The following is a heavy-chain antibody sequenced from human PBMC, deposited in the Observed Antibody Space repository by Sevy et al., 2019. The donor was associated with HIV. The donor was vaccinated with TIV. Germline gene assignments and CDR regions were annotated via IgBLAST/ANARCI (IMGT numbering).Heavy chain of an antibody. CDR2: FSFGCGEI. D-gene: IGHD2-8*01. CDR3: AREGCTKPHDY. V-gene: IGHV3-23*01. CDR1: GFTFSKYS. J-gene: IGHJ4*02. Sequence: GGSLRLSCAASGFTFSKYSMSWVRQPPGKGLEWVSTFSFGCGEINYADSVKGRFTISRDNSKSSGYLQMNNLRPEDTAVYYGAREGCTKPHDYWGQGTLVTVSS.